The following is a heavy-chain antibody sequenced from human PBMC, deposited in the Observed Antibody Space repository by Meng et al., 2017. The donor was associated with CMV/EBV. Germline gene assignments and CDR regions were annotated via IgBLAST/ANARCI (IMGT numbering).Heavy chain of an antibody. Sequence: GGSLRLSCAASGFTFDDYGMSWVRQAPGKGLEWVSGINWNGGSTGYADSVKGRFTISRDNSKNTMYLQMNSLRAEDTAVYYCAKQITITNYYYYYAVDVWGQGTTVTVSS. CDR3: AKQITITNYYYYYAVDV. CDR2: INWNGGST. V-gene: IGHV3-20*04. J-gene: IGHJ6*02. D-gene: IGHD5-24*01. CDR1: GFTFDDYG.